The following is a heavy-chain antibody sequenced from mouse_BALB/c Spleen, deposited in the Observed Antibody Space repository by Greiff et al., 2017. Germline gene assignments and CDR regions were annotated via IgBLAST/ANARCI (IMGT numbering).Heavy chain of an antibody. Sequence: QVQLQQSGAELVRPGTSVKVSCKASGYAFTNYLIEWVKQRPGQGLEWIGVINPGSGGTNYNEKFKGKATLTADKSSSTAYMQLSSLTSDDSAVYFCAKNRYGGAMDDWGQGTSVTVSS. V-gene: IGHV1-54*01. D-gene: IGHD2-14*01. J-gene: IGHJ4*01. CDR2: INPGSGGT. CDR3: AKNRYGGAMDD. CDR1: GYAFTNYL.